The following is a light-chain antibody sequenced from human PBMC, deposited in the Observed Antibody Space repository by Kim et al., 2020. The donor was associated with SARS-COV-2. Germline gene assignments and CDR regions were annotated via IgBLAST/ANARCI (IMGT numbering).Light chain of an antibody. CDR2: AAS. Sequence: IQMTQSPSSLSASVGDRVTITCRASQSISSYLNWYQQKPGKAPKLLIYAASSLQSGVPSRFSGSGSGTDFTLTISSLQPEDFATYYCKQSYSTNTTCGQGTKVDIK. V-gene: IGKV1-39*01. CDR3: KQSYSTNTT. CDR1: QSISSY. J-gene: IGKJ1*01.